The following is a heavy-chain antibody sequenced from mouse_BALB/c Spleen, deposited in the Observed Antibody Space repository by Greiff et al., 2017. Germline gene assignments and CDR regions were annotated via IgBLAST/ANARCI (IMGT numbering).Heavy chain of an antibody. Sequence: EVQVVESGGDLVKPGGSLKLSCAASGFTFSSYGMSWVRQTPEKRLEWVAYISSGGGSTYYPDTVKGRFTISRDNAKNTLYLQMSSLKSEDTAMYYCARYFYAMDYWGQGTSVTVSS. V-gene: IGHV5-12-1*01. CDR1: GFTFSSYG. J-gene: IGHJ4*01. CDR2: ISSGGGST. CDR3: ARYFYAMDY.